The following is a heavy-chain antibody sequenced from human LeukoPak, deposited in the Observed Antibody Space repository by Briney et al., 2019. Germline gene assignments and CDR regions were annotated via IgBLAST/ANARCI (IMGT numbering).Heavy chain of an antibody. CDR3: ARDRGWQQFDY. CDR2: IKADGSGK. CDR1: GFTFSSAW. V-gene: IGHV3-7*01. D-gene: IGHD5-24*01. Sequence: GGSLRLSCAASGFTFSSAWMTWVRQAPGMGLERVANIKADGSGKYYVDSVRGRFSISRDNAKNSLYLELNSLRAEDTGVYFCARDRGWQQFDYWGQGTLVTVSS. J-gene: IGHJ4*01.